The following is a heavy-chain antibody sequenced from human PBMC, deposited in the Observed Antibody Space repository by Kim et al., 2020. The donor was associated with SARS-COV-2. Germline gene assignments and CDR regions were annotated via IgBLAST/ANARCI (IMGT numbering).Heavy chain of an antibody. CDR3: ARDLTMVRGVIITPDAFDI. J-gene: IGHJ3*02. CDR1: GFTVSSNY. CDR2: IYSGGST. V-gene: IGHV3-53*01. D-gene: IGHD3-10*01. Sequence: GGSLRLSCAASGFTVSSNYMSWVRQAPGKGLEWVSVIYSGGSTYYADSVKGRFTISRDNSKNTLYLQMNSLRAEDTAVYYCARDLTMVRGVIITPDAFDIWGQGTMVTVSS.